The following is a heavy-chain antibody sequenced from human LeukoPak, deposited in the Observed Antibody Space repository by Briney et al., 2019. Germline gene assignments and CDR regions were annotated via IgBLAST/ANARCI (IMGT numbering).Heavy chain of an antibody. V-gene: IGHV4-59*12. CDR3: ARAAPPNYYYYYMDV. J-gene: IGHJ6*03. CDR2: IYYTGNT. CDR1: GGSISNYY. D-gene: IGHD6-6*01. Sequence: SETLSLTCTVSGGSISNYYWSWIRQSPGKGLEWIGYIYYTGNTNYNPSLESRVIISVDTSKNQFSLKLSSVTAADTAVYYCARAAPPNYYYYYMDVWGKGTTVTVSS.